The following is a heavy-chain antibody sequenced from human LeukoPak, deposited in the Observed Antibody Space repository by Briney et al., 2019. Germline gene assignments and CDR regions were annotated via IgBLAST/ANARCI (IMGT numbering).Heavy chain of an antibody. CDR2: INPNSGGT. J-gene: IGHJ4*02. V-gene: IGHV1-2*02. CDR1: GYTFTAYY. CDR3: ARAYYDYVWGSQTADY. D-gene: IGHD3-16*01. Sequence: ASVTVSCKASGYTFTAYYMHWVRQAPGQGLEWMGWINPNSGGTNHAQKFQGRVTMTRNTSIRIAYMELSRLRSDDTAVYYCARAYYDYVWGSQTADYWGQGTLVTVSS.